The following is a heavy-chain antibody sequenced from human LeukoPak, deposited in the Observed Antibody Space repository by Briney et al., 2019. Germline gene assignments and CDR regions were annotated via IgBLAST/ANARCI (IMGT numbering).Heavy chain of an antibody. CDR3: AKPHTPYCSGGTCYLFDY. CDR1: GFSLSSYG. J-gene: IGHJ4*02. CDR2: VSGGSSST. V-gene: IGHV3-23*01. Sequence: GGSLRLSCVASGFSLSSYGMSWVRQAPGKGLEWVSTVSGGSSSTYYADSVKGRLTMSRDNSNNTVYLQMNSLRVDDTAVYYCAKPHTPYCSGGTCYLFDYWGQGTLVTVSS. D-gene: IGHD2-15*01.